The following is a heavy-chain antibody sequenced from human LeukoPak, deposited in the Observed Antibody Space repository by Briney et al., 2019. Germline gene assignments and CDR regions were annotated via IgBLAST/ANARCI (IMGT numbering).Heavy chain of an antibody. CDR3: ARVIFGAGSYPDI. V-gene: IGHV3-33*01. D-gene: IGHD3-10*01. J-gene: IGHJ4*02. CDR1: RFSFDTYA. Sequence: PGGSLRLSCAASRFSFDTYAMHWVRQAPGLGLEWVALICHDGSHKFYSNSVRVKFTISRYNTKTTVYLQMNSLKDKDMSDYYCARVIFGAGSYPDIWGQGTLVTVSS. CDR2: ICHDGSHK.